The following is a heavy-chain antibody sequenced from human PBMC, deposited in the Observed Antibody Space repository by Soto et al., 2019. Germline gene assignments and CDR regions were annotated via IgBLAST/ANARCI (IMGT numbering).Heavy chain of an antibody. D-gene: IGHD3-22*01. J-gene: IGHJ6*02. CDR2: IKSKTDGGTT. V-gene: IGHV3-15*07. Sequence: GGSLRLSCAASGFTFSNAWMNWVRQAPGKGLEWVGRIKSKTDGGTTDYAAPVKGRFSISRDDSKKMLYLKMTSLKTEDTALYYCTTLGHYYDSSPLDVWGQGTTVTVPS. CDR1: GFTFSNAW. CDR3: TTLGHYYDSSPLDV.